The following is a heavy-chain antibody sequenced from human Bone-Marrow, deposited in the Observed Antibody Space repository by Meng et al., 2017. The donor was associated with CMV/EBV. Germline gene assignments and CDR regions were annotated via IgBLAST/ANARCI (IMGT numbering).Heavy chain of an antibody. CDR1: GFTFSDYY. CDR2: ISNSGSTM. V-gene: IGHV3-11*04. J-gene: IGHJ6*02. CDR3: ARAQVDAYYNYGMDV. Sequence: GGSLRLSREASGFTFSDYYMSWIRQAPGKGLEWVSYISNSGSTMFYADSVKGRFTTSRDNAKNSLYVQMNSLRAEDTAVYYCARAQVDAYYNYGMDVWGQGTTVTVSS.